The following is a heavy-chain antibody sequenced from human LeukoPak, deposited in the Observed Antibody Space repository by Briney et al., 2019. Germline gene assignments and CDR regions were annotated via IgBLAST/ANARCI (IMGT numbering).Heavy chain of an antibody. Sequence: PGGSLRLSCAASGFTFSSYSMNWVRQAPGKGPEWVSYISSSSSTIYYADSVKGRFTISRDNGKNSLYLQMNSLRDEDTAVYYCARVRDNYYYYGMDVWGQGTTVTVSS. CDR2: ISSSSSTI. CDR1: GFTFSSYS. J-gene: IGHJ6*02. D-gene: IGHD2-21*01. CDR3: ARVRDNYYYYGMDV. V-gene: IGHV3-48*02.